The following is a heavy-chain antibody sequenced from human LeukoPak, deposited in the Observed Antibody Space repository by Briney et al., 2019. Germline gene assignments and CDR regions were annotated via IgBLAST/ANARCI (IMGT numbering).Heavy chain of an antibody. J-gene: IGHJ4*02. CDR3: TRGGFGELYHFDY. Sequence: SVRVSCKASGNSFNKYAITWVRQAPGQGLEWMGEFIPIFGAAKYAKKFQGRVTITADKSTSTAYMDLNSLRSEDTAVYYCTRGGFGELYHFDYWGQGTLVTVSS. V-gene: IGHV1-69*06. CDR2: FIPIFGAA. CDR1: GNSFNKYA. D-gene: IGHD3-10*01.